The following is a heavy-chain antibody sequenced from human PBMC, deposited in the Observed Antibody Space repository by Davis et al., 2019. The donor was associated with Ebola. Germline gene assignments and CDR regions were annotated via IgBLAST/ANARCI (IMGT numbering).Heavy chain of an antibody. V-gene: IGHV3-30*03. Sequence: GGSLRLSCAASEFTFSTYTMHWVRQAPGKGPEWLTYIFFDGSETFYADSVKGRFTLSRDNSKNTLYLQMGRLRSDDTAMYYCVRDFFEFSSSSFSDSWGQGTLVTVSS. D-gene: IGHD6-6*01. CDR2: IFFDGSET. CDR1: EFTFSTYT. CDR3: VRDFFEFSSSSFSDS. J-gene: IGHJ4*02.